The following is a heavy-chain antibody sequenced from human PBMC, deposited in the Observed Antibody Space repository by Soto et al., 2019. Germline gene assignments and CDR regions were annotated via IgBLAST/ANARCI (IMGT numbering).Heavy chain of an antibody. CDR2: INHSGST. CDR1: GGSFSGYY. D-gene: IGHD3-10*01. CDR3: ARGITMVRIYYYGMDV. J-gene: IGHJ6*02. V-gene: IGHV4-34*01. Sequence: SETLSLTCAVYGGSFSGYYWSWIRQPPGKGLEWIGEINHSGSTNYNPSLKSRVTISVDTSKNQFSLKLSSVTAADTAVYYCARGITMVRIYYYGMDVWGQGTTVT.